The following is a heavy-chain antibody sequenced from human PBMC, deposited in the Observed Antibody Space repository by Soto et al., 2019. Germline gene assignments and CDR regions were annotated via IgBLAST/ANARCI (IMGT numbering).Heavy chain of an antibody. V-gene: IGHV1-2*02. CDR2: INPNSGGT. J-gene: IGHJ5*02. CDR3: ARNSGGGYGEVFDP. D-gene: IGHD1-26*01. CDR1: GYTFTGYY. Sequence: GASVKVSCKASGYTFTGYYMHWVRQAPGQGLEWMGWINPNSGGTNYAQKFQGRVTMTRDTSISTAYMELSRLRSDDTAVYYCARNSGGGYGEVFDPWGQGTLVTVSS.